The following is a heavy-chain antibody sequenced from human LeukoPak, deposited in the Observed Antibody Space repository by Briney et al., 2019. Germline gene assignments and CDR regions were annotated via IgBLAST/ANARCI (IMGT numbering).Heavy chain of an antibody. CDR1: GFTFSDYY. CDR3: AKGGLVHRFDP. CDR2: ISGSGDNT. Sequence: PGGSLRLSCAASGFTFSDYYMSWIRQAPGKGLEWVSGISGSGDNTYYADSVKGWFTISRDNSKNTLYLQMNSLRADDTAVYYCAKGGLVHRFDPWGQGTLVTVSS. V-gene: IGHV3-23*01. J-gene: IGHJ5*02.